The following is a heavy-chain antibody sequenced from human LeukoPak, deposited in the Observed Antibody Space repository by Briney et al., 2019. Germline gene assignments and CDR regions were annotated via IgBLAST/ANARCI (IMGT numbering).Heavy chain of an antibody. J-gene: IGHJ4*02. V-gene: IGHV4-34*01. CDR2: INNRGTT. CDR3: ARVPLWWLTPFDF. D-gene: IGHD5-12*01. CDR1: GGSLSPHY. Sequence: NPSGTLSLTCAVSGGSLSPHYWSWIRRPLGKGLEWIGEINNRGTTNYSPSLRGRAIISVDTSKNQFSLRLTSVTAADTAIYYFARVPLWWLTPFDFWGQGTLATVSS.